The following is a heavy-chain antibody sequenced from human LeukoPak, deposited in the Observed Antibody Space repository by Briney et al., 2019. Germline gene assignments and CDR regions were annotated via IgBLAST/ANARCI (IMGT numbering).Heavy chain of an antibody. CDR1: GGSISSSPW. V-gene: IGHV4-4*02. CDR2: IYHDGNT. Sequence: SGTLSLTCAVSGGSISSSPWCSWVRQPPGKGLEWIGTIYHDGNTDYNPSLKSRVTISVGKAKNQLALKLTSVTAADTAVYYCVRDPHVENYFGTNTGLRDFWGQGTLVTVSS. CDR3: VRDPHVENYFGTNTGLRDF. J-gene: IGHJ4*02. D-gene: IGHD1-14*01.